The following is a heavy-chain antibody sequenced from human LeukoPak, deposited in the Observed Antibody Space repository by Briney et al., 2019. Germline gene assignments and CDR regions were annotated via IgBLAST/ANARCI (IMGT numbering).Heavy chain of an antibody. Sequence: GGSLRLSCAASEFTFSSYNMNWVRQAPGKGLEWVSSISSSSSYIYYADSVNGRFTVSRDNAKNSLFLQMNSLRAEDTAVFYCARGGGGDYWGQGTLVTVSS. J-gene: IGHJ4*02. CDR2: ISSSSSYI. CDR3: ARGGGGDY. CDR1: EFTFSSYN. V-gene: IGHV3-21*01.